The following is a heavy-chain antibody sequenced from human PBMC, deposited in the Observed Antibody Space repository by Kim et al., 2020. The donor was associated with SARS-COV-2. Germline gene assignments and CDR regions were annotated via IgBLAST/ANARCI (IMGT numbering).Heavy chain of an antibody. V-gene: IGHV3-43*02. J-gene: IGHJ4*02. CDR2: ISGDGDSA. CDR3: VKGFESYGYVGFDS. D-gene: IGHD3-16*01. CDR1: GFTFDDYG. Sequence: GGSLRLSCAASGFTFDDYGMNWVRQGPRKTLEWLSLISGDGDSAYYADAVKGRFIISRDNSNNSLYLQMNSLRSDDTALYYCVKGFESYGYVGFDSWGQGTLVTVSS.